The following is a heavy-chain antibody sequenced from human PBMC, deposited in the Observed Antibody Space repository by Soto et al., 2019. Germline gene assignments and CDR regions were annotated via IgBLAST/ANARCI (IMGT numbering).Heavy chain of an antibody. CDR1: GYTFTSYG. D-gene: IGHD3-9*01. J-gene: IGHJ5*02. CDR3: ARAQTSYDILTGYRFDP. V-gene: IGHV1-18*01. CDR2: ISAYNGNT. Sequence: QVQLVQSGAEVKKPGASVKVSCKASGYTFTSYGISWVRQAPGQGLEWMGWISAYNGNTNHAQKLQGRVTMTTDTATSTAYMELRSLRSDDTAVYYCARAQTSYDILTGYRFDPWGQGTLVTVSS.